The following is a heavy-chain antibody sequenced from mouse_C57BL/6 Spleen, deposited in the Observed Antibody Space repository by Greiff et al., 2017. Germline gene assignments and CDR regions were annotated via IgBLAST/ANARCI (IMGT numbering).Heavy chain of an antibody. J-gene: IGHJ3*01. Sequence: QVQLKESGAELVKPGASVKISCKASGYAFSSYWMNWVKQRPGKGLEWIGQIYPGAGGTNYNGKFKGKATLTADKSSSTAYMQLSSLTSEDSAVYFCARDYYGSSPSWFAYWGQGTLVTVSA. V-gene: IGHV1-80*01. CDR3: ARDYYGSSPSWFAY. D-gene: IGHD1-1*01. CDR2: IYPGAGGT. CDR1: GYAFSSYW.